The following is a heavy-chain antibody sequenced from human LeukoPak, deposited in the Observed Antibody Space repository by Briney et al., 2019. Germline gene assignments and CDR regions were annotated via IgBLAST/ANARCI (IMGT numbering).Heavy chain of an antibody. J-gene: IGHJ4*02. CDR1: GGSISSYY. CDR2: IYYSGST. Sequence: SETLSLTCTVSGGSISSYYWSWIRRPPGKGLEWIGYIYYSGSTNYNPSLKSRVTISVDTSKNQFSPKLSSVTAADTAVYYCARAYSSGWYERRYYFDYWGQGTLVTVSS. D-gene: IGHD6-19*01. V-gene: IGHV4-59*08. CDR3: ARAYSSGWYERRYYFDY.